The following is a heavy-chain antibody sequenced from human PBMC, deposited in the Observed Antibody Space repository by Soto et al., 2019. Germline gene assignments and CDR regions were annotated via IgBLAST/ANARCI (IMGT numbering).Heavy chain of an antibody. V-gene: IGHV3-23*01. D-gene: IGHD1-26*01. Sequence: EVQLLESGGGVVQPGGSLRLSCAASGFTFNNYALNWVRQAPGKGLEWVSSISGTGGSTFYAGPAKGRFTISRDNSKSTLFLQMASLRAEDTAVYYCGQGNSKWATGDAFDIWGQGTIVTVAS. CDR2: ISGTGGST. CDR3: GQGNSKWATGDAFDI. CDR1: GFTFNNYA. J-gene: IGHJ3*02.